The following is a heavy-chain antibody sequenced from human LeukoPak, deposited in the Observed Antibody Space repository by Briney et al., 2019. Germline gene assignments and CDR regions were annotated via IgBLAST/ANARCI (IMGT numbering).Heavy chain of an antibody. J-gene: IGHJ6*02. CDR3: ARARGYSGYEADYYGMDV. V-gene: IGHV4-4*07. Sequence: SETLSLTCTVSGGSISSYYWSWIRQPAGKGLEWIGRIYTSGSTNYSPSLKSRVTMSVDTSKNQFSLKLSSVTAADTAVYYCARARGYSGYEADYYGMDVWGQGTTVTVSS. CDR2: IYTSGST. CDR1: GGSISSYY. D-gene: IGHD5-12*01.